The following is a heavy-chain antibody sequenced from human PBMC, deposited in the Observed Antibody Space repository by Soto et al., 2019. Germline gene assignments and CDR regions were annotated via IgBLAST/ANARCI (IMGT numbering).Heavy chain of an antibody. CDR3: AASCVACGGVNYYGMDV. CDR1: GGSISSGGYY. Sequence: QVQLQESGPGLVKPSQTLSLTCTVSGGSISSGGYYWYWIRQHPGKGLAWIGYIDYSGTTYYNPSLTRRVTISEDTSKHQFSLKLSSVTAADTAVYYCAASCVACGGVNYYGMDVWGHGTTGTVSS. D-gene: IGHD3-10*01. J-gene: IGHJ6*02. V-gene: IGHV4-31*03. CDR2: IDYSGTT.